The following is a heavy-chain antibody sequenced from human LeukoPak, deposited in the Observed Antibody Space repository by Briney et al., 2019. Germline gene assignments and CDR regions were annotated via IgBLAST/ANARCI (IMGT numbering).Heavy chain of an antibody. Sequence: GASVKVSCKASGYTFSSYGISWVRQAPGQGLEWMGWISAYDGNTNYAQKLQGRVTVTTDTSTSTAYMELSSLRSKDTAVYYCARVCVVSSSWYLSLDNWFDPWGQGTLVTVSS. CDR3: ARVCVVSSSWYLSLDNWFDP. D-gene: IGHD6-13*01. J-gene: IGHJ5*02. V-gene: IGHV1-18*01. CDR1: GYTFSSYG. CDR2: ISAYDGNT.